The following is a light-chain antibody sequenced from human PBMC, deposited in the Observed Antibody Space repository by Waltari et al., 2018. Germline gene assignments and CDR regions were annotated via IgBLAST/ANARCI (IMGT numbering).Light chain of an antibody. CDR3: QQSYSTPWT. V-gene: IGKV1-39*01. CDR1: PSIITY. J-gene: IGKJ1*01. Sequence: DIQMTQSPSSLSAFVGDRVTITRRASPSIITYLHWYQQKPGKAPKLLISAASSLQIGVPSRFSGSGSGTDFSLTISSLQPEDFATYHCQQSYSTPWTFGQGTKVEIK. CDR2: AAS.